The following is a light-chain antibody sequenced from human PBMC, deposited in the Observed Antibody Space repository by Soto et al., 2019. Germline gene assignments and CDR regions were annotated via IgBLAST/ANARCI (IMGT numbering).Light chain of an antibody. CDR3: QQFDNVPLT. J-gene: IGKJ4*01. CDR1: QTINNQ. Sequence: DIQMTQSPSTLSAAVGDRVTIPCRASQTINNQLAWYQQKPGKAPKLLIYDVSTLESGVPSRFSGSGSGTDFTLTITSLQPEDIATYYCQQFDNVPLTFGGGTKV. V-gene: IGKV1-5*01. CDR2: DVS.